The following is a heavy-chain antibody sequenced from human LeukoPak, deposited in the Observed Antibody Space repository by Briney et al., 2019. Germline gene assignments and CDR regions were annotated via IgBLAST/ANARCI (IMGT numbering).Heavy chain of an antibody. D-gene: IGHD6-19*01. CDR2: ISGSGSTI. CDR1: GFTFSDYY. Sequence: PGGSLRLSCAASGFTFSDYYMSWIRQAPGKGLEWVSYISGSGSTIYYADSVKGRFTISRDNAKNSLYLQMNSLRAEDTAVYYCARVAGDGDWYFDLWGRGTLATVSS. J-gene: IGHJ2*01. V-gene: IGHV3-11*01. CDR3: ARVAGDGDWYFDL.